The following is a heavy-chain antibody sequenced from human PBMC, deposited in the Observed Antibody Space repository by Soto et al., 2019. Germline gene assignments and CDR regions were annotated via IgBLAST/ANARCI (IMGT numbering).Heavy chain of an antibody. J-gene: IGHJ5*02. D-gene: IGHD2-15*01. CDR1: GVTFGGYN. V-gene: IGHV3-30*03. CDR2: VSYDGDNA. CDR3: ATGHRGLTGIPAVVAVQGSFDP. Sequence: AGGSLRLSCAASGVTFGGYNMQGLRQSPGKGLECVAFVSYDGDNAYYEDSVKGRFTISRDNDNNMLHLQMNSLRAEDAAVYYCATGHRGLTGIPAVVAVQGSFDPWGQGALIPVSS.